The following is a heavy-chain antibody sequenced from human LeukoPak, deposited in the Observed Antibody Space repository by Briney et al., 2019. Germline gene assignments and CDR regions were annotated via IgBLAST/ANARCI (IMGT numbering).Heavy chain of an antibody. CDR3: ARSYSSSDHYYYYGMDV. J-gene: IGHJ6*02. Sequence: PSETLSLTCTVSGGSVSSGSYYWSWIRQPPGKGLEWIGYINYIRTTDYNPSLKSRVTISLDTSKNRFSLKLSSVTAADTAMYYCARSYSSSDHYYYYGMDVWGQGTTVTVSS. V-gene: IGHV4-61*01. CDR1: GGSVSSGSYY. CDR2: INYIRTT. D-gene: IGHD6-13*01.